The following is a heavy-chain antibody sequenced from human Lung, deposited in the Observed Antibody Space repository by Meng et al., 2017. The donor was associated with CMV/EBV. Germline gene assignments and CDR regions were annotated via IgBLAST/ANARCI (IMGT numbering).Heavy chain of an antibody. Sequence: QVPVVQSVAEVKKPGSSVKVSCKASGGTFSSYTISWVRQAPGQGLEWMGRIIPILGIANYAQKFQGRVTITADKSTSTAYMELSSLRSEDTAVYYCASSIFRVVIISPLGYWGQGTLVTVSS. CDR1: GGTFSSYT. CDR3: ASSIFRVVIISPLGY. J-gene: IGHJ4*02. CDR2: IIPILGIA. V-gene: IGHV1-69*02. D-gene: IGHD3-3*01.